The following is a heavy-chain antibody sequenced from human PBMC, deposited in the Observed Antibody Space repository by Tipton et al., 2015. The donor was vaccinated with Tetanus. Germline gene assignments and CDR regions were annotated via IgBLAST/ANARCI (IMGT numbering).Heavy chain of an antibody. Sequence: QVQLVQSGAEVKKPGSSVKVSCKASGGTFSSYAISWVRQAPGQGLEWMGGIIPIFGTANYAQKFQGRVTVTADESTSTAYMELSSLRSEDTAVYYCASYRGGGDYYDSSGYSIDYWGQGTLVTVSS. CDR1: GGTFSSYA. CDR3: ASYRGGGDYYDSSGYSIDY. V-gene: IGHV1-69*01. D-gene: IGHD3-22*01. CDR2: IIPIFGTA. J-gene: IGHJ4*02.